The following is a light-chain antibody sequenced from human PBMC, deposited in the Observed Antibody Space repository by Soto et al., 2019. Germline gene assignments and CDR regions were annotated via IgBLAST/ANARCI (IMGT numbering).Light chain of an antibody. CDR2: GGY. Sequence: DIHLTQSPSILSASVGDRVTLTCRASQDVSDFLAWYQHAPGKAPNLLIYGGYTLQSGVPSRFSGSGSGTEFSLTISSLQPEDVATYYCQKCGVAPFTFGGGTKVEI. V-gene: IGKV1-9*01. CDR3: QKCGVAPFT. CDR1: QDVSDF. J-gene: IGKJ4*01.